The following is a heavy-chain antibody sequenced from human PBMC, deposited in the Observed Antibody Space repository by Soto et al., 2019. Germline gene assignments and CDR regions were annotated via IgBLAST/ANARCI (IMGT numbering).Heavy chain of an antibody. CDR2: ISAYNGNT. CDR3: ARARLRYFDWLLPYLDNGFDP. V-gene: IGHV1-18*01. Sequence: ALVKVSCKASGYTFTSSGISWVRQSPGQGLEWMGWISAYNGNTNYAQKLKGRVTMTTDTSTSTAYMELRSLRSDDTAVYYCARARLRYFDWLLPYLDNGFDPWGQGTLVTVSS. CDR1: GYTFTSSG. D-gene: IGHD3-9*01. J-gene: IGHJ5*02.